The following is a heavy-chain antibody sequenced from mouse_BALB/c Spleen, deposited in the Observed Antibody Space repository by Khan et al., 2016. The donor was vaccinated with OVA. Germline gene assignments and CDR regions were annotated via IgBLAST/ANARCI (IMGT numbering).Heavy chain of an antibody. V-gene: IGHV9-2-1*01. CDR2: INTETGEP. J-gene: IGHJ1*01. Sequence: QIQLVQSGPELKKPGETVKISCKASGYTFTDYSMNWVKQAPGKGLKWMGWINTETGEPTYADDFKGRFAFSLETSASTAFLQINNLKHEDAATYFCAGRSHWYFDVWGAGTTVTVSS. CDR1: GYTFTDYS. CDR3: AGRSHWYFDV.